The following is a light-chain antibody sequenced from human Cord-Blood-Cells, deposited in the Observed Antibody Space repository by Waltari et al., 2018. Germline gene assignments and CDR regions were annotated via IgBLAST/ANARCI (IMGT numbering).Light chain of an antibody. V-gene: IGKV3-15*01. CDR3: QQYNDWPKT. CDR2: GAS. J-gene: IGKJ1*01. Sequence: IEMTQSPATLLVSPGERATLSCRASQSVSSNLAWYQQKPGQAPRLLIYGASTSATGIPARFSSSGSGTECTRTISSLQSEECAFFYCQQYNDWPKTFGQGTKVEIK. CDR1: QSVSSN.